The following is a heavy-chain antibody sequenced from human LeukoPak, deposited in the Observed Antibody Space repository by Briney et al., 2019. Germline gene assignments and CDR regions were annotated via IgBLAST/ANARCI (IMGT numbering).Heavy chain of an antibody. CDR1: GFTFSTYW. J-gene: IGHJ4*02. CDR3: ARDGRGGYFDN. CDR2: IKQDGSEK. Sequence: GGSLRLFCGVSGFTFSTYWMSWVRQAPGKGLEWVANIKQDGSEKYYVDSVKGRFTISRDNAENSLYLQMNSLRAEDTAVYYCARDGRGGYFDNWGQGTLVTVSS. D-gene: IGHD2-15*01. V-gene: IGHV3-7*01.